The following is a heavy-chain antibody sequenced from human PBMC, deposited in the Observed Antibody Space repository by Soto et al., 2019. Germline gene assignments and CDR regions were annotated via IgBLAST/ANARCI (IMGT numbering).Heavy chain of an antibody. J-gene: IGHJ6*03. D-gene: IGHD2-8*01. CDR1: GGSISSSSYY. V-gene: IGHV4-39*01. CDR3: ARSQYDYYYYMDV. CDR2: IYYSGST. Sequence: SETLSLICTVSGGSISSSSYYWGWIRQPPGKGLEWIGSIYYSGSTYYNPSLKSRVTISVDTSKNQFSLKLSSVTAADTAVYYCARSQYDYYYYMDVWGKGTTVTVSS.